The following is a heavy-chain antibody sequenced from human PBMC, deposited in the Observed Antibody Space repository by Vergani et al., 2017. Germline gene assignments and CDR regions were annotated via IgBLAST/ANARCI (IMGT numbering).Heavy chain of an antibody. CDR1: GGSINTGAYY. J-gene: IGHJ4*02. D-gene: IGHD2-15*01. Sequence: QVQLQESGPRLVRPSQTLSLTCTVSGGSINTGAYYWSWIRQPAGKGLEWIGRVYTSGMTNYNPSLKSRVTILVDRSKSQLSLKLTSVTAGDTAVYFCARGSCLGGSCYKPLFDYWGQGILVTVSS. V-gene: IGHV4-61*02. CDR2: VYTSGMT. CDR3: ARGSCLGGSCYKPLFDY.